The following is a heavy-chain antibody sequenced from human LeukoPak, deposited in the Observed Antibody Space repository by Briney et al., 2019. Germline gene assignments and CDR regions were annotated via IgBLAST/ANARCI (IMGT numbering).Heavy chain of an antibody. CDR2: IYYSGST. V-gene: IGHV4-39*07. CDR1: GGSISSSSYY. D-gene: IGHD3-10*01. CDR3: ARDGRRMVRGVIDY. Sequence: SETLSLTCTVSGGSISSSSYYWGWIRQPPGKGLEWIGSIYYSGSTYYNPSLKSRVTISVDTSKNQFSLKLSSVPAADTAVYYCARDGRRMVRGVIDYWGQGTLVTVSS. J-gene: IGHJ4*02.